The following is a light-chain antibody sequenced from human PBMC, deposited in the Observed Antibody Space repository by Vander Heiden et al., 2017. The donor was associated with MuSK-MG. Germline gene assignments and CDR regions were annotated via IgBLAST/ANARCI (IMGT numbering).Light chain of an antibody. CDR3: QQYKNWSPIT. CDR2: GAS. V-gene: IGKV3-15*01. CDR1: QSVSSN. Sequence: EIVMTQSPATLSVSPGERATHSCRASQSVSSNLAWYQQKPGQAPRLLIYGASTRATGIPARFSGSGSGTEFTLTISSRQSEDFAVYYCQQYKNWSPITFGQGTLMEIK. J-gene: IGKJ5*01.